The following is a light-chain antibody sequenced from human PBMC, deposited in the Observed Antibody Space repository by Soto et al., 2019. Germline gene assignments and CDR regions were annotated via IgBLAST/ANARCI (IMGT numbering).Light chain of an antibody. CDR3: HLYGSSPPRT. V-gene: IGKV3-20*01. Sequence: IVLTQSPGTLSLSPGERATLSCRASQSVSSNYLAWYQQTPGQAPRLLIYGASSRATGIPDRFSGSGSGTDFTLTISRLEPEDFAVYYCHLYGSSPPRTFGQGTELEI. J-gene: IGKJ2*01. CDR1: QSVSSNY. CDR2: GAS.